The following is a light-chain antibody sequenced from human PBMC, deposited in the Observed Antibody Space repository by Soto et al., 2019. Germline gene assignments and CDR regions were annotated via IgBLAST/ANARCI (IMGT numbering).Light chain of an antibody. Sequence: DIQMTQSPSTLSASVGDRVTITCRASQSIGSFLAWYQQKPGKTPKLLIYNASILEGGAPSRFSGSGSGTEFTLTISSMHSDDFATYYCQQYESYWTFGQGTKV. J-gene: IGKJ1*01. CDR3: QQYESYWT. CDR2: NAS. V-gene: IGKV1-5*03. CDR1: QSIGSF.